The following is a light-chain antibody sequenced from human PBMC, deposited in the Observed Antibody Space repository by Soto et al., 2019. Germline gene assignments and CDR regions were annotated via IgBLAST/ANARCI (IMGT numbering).Light chain of an antibody. Sequence: QSVLTQPPSVSAASGQKVTISCSGSNSNIGTNYVSWYQQLPGTAPKLLIYENNKRPSGIPDRFSGSQSGTSATLGITGLQTGDEADYYCGTWDSSLSVAVFGGGTQLTVL. CDR3: GTWDSSLSVAV. CDR1: NSNIGTNY. J-gene: IGLJ2*01. V-gene: IGLV1-51*02. CDR2: ENN.